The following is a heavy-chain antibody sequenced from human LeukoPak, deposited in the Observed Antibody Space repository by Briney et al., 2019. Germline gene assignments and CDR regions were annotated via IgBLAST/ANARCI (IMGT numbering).Heavy chain of an antibody. D-gene: IGHD6-13*01. CDR3: ASLAAAGDFDY. J-gene: IGHJ4*02. CDR2: INHSGST. Sequence: NPSETLSLTCAVYGGSFSGYYWSWIRQPPGEGLEWIGEINHSGSTNYNPSLKSRVTISVDTSKNQFSLKLSSVTAADTAVYYCASLAAAGDFDYWGQGTLVTVSS. CDR1: GGSFSGYY. V-gene: IGHV4-34*01.